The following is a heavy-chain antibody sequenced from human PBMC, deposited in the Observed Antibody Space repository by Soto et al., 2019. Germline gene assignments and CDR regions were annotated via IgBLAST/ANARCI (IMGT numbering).Heavy chain of an antibody. Sequence: GGSLRLSCAASVFTFSSYWMSWVRQAPGKGLEWVARINQDGSEKYYVESVKGRFTISRDNAKNSLYLQMNSLRAEDTAVYYCARDYPGGSYYDYWGQGTLVTVSS. J-gene: IGHJ4*02. D-gene: IGHD1-26*01. CDR3: ARDYPGGSYYDY. V-gene: IGHV3-7*03. CDR2: INQDGSEK. CDR1: VFTFSSYW.